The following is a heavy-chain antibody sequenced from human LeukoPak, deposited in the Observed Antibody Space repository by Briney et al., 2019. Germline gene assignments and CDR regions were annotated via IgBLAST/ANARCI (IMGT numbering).Heavy chain of an antibody. J-gene: IGHJ4*02. CDR2: ISGSGGST. CDR1: GFTFSNFW. CDR3: ARAPFDY. Sequence: GGSLRLSCAASGFTFSNFWMKWVRQAPGKGLEWVSAISGSGGSTYYADSVKGRFTISRDNSKNTLYLQMNSLRAEGTAVYYCARAPFDYWGQGTLVTVSS. V-gene: IGHV3-23*01.